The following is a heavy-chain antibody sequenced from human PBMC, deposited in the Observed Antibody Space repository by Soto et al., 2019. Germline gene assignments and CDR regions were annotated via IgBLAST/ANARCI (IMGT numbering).Heavy chain of an antibody. CDR1: GFTFTSSA. J-gene: IGHJ4*02. Sequence: SVKVSCKASGFTFTSSAVQWVRQARGQRLEWIGWIVVGSGNTNYAQKFQERVTITRDMSTSTAYMELSSLRSEDTAVYYCAAGPKEYYDFWSGYYLLDYWGQGTLVTVSS. CDR3: AAGPKEYYDFWSGYYLLDY. CDR2: IVVGSGNT. D-gene: IGHD3-3*01. V-gene: IGHV1-58*01.